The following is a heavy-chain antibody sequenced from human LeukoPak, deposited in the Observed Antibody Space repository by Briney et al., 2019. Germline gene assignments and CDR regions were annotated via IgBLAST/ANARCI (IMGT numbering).Heavy chain of an antibody. Sequence: SETLSLTCAVYGGSFSGYYWSWIRQPPGKGLEWIGEINHSGSTNYNPSLKSRVTISVDTSKNQFSLKLSSVTAADTAVYYCARIFRRTYDYWGQGTLVTVPS. J-gene: IGHJ4*02. V-gene: IGHV4-34*01. CDR2: INHSGST. CDR3: ARIFRRTYDY. CDR1: GGSFSGYY.